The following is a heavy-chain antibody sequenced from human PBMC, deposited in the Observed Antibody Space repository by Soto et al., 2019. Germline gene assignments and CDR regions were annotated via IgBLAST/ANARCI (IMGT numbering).Heavy chain of an antibody. J-gene: IGHJ4*02. V-gene: IGHV3-74*03. CDR2: LSSDGFGA. D-gene: IGHD3-16*01. CDR1: GFSLSPYW. Sequence: EVHLEESGGSLVQPGGSLRLSCAASGFSLSPYWMHWVRQVPGRGLEWVARLSSDGFGAAYADSVKGRFFISRDIARNTLSLQMNSLRADDTAVYYCARDLGGPDYWGRGTSVTVSS. CDR3: ARDLGGPDY.